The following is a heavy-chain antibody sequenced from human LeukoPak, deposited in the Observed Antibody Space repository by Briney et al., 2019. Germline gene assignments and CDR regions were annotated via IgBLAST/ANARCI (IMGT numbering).Heavy chain of an antibody. CDR3: AIQTTQRQIVGAIGEFDY. V-gene: IGHV4-34*01. CDR1: GGSFSGYY. D-gene: IGHD1-26*01. Sequence: SETLSLTCAVYGGSFSGYYWSGIRQPSGKGLEWIGEINHNGSTNYNPSLKSRVTISVDTSKNQFSLKLSSVTAADTAVYYCAIQTTQRQIVGAIGEFDYWGQGILVTVSS. CDR2: INHNGST. J-gene: IGHJ4*02.